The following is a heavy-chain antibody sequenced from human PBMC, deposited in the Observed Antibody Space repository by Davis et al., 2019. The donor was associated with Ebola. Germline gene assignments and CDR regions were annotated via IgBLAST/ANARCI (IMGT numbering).Heavy chain of an antibody. V-gene: IGHV3-72*01. J-gene: IGHJ6*04. D-gene: IGHD3-10*01. CDR3: ARVRDLYGSGRDGMDV. CDR1: GFTFSDHY. CDR2: TRNKANSYTT. Sequence: PGGSLRLSCAASGFTFSDHYMDWVRQAPGKGLEWVGRTRNKANSYTTEYAASVKGRFTISRDDSKNSLYLQMNSLKTEDTAVYYCARVRDLYGSGRDGMDVWGKGTTVTVSS.